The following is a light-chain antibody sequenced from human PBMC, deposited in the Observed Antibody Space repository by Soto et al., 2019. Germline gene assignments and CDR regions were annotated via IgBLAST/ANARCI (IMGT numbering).Light chain of an antibody. CDR2: LNSDGSH. J-gene: IGLJ1*01. CDR1: SGHSSYA. V-gene: IGLV4-69*01. Sequence: QSVLTQSPSASASLGASVKLTCTLSSGHSSYAIAWHQQQPEKGPRYLMKLNSDGSHSKGDGIPDRFSGSSSGAERYLTISSLQSEDEADYYCQTWVTGIHVFGTGTKLTVL. CDR3: QTWVTGIHV.